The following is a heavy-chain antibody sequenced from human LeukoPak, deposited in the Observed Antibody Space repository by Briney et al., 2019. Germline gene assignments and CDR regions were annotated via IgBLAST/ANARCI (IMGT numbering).Heavy chain of an antibody. D-gene: IGHD1-26*01. CDR1: GGSFSGYY. J-gene: IGHJ6*03. CDR3: ARLSGWEPAGDYYYYYMDV. V-gene: IGHV4-34*01. CDR2: INHSGST. Sequence: SETLSLTCAVYGGSFSGYYWSWIRQPPGKGLEWIGEINHSGSTNYNPSLKSRVTMSVDTSKNQFSLKLSSVTAADTAVYYCARLSGWEPAGDYYYYYMDVWGKGTTVTVSS.